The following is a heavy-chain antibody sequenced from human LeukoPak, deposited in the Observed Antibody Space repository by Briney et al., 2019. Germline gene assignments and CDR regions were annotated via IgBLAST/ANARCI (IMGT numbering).Heavy chain of an antibody. D-gene: IGHD1-14*01. CDR1: GFTFDDYG. Sequence: GGSLRLSCAAFGFTFDDYGMNWVRQYPGKGLEWVSGVNWNGVSTGYAESVKGRFTISRDNAKNFVFLQMNSLRADDTALYYCVRPGMAEGAFDIWGQGTMVTVSS. CDR2: VNWNGVST. CDR3: VRPGMAEGAFDI. J-gene: IGHJ3*02. V-gene: IGHV3-20*04.